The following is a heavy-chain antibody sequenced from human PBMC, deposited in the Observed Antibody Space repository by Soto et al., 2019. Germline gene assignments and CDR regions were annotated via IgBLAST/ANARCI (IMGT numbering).Heavy chain of an antibody. J-gene: IGHJ6*02. CDR2: IYHSGST. Sequence: SETLSLTCAVSGGSISSSNWWSWVRQPPGKGLEWIGGIYHSGSTNYNPSLKSRVTISVDKSKNQFSLKLSSVTAADTAVYYCARLIAVAGMPYYYYGMDVWGQGTTVTVSS. CDR1: GGSISSSNW. V-gene: IGHV4-4*02. D-gene: IGHD6-19*01. CDR3: ARLIAVAGMPYYYYGMDV.